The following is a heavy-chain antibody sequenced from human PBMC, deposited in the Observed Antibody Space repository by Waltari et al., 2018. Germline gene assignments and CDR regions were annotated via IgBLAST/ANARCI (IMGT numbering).Heavy chain of an antibody. Sequence: EVQLVESGGGLVKPGGSLRRSCAASGFTFSSYRMNWVRQAPGKGLEWVSSISSSSSYIYYADSVKGRFTISRDNAKNSLYLQMNSLRAEDTAVYYCARVEMATFYFDYWGQGTLVTVSS. CDR3: ARVEMATFYFDY. CDR2: ISSSSSYI. D-gene: IGHD5-12*01. CDR1: GFTFSSYR. J-gene: IGHJ4*02. V-gene: IGHV3-21*01.